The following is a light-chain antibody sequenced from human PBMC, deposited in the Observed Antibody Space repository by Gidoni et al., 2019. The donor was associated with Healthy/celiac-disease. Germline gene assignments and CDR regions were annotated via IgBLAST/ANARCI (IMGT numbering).Light chain of an antibody. V-gene: IGKV1-39*01. CDR3: QQSYSTLT. Sequence: DIQMTQSPSSLSASVGDRVTITCRASQSISSYLNWYQQKPGKAPKLLIYAASSLQSGVPSRFSSSGSGTDFTLTISSLQPEDFATYYCQQSYSTLTFGPXTKVDIK. CDR2: AAS. J-gene: IGKJ3*01. CDR1: QSISSY.